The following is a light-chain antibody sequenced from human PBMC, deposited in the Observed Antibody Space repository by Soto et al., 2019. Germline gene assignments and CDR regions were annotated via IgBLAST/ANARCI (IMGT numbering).Light chain of an antibody. J-gene: IGLJ1*01. V-gene: IGLV3-21*04. CDR2: YDS. CDR3: QVWDSSSDHRV. Sequence: SYELSQPPSVSVAPGKTARITCGGNNIGSKSVHWYQQKPGQAPLLVIYYDSERPSDIPERFSGSNSGNTATLTISRVEAGDEADYYCQVWDSSSDHRVFGTGTKVTVL. CDR1: NIGSKS.